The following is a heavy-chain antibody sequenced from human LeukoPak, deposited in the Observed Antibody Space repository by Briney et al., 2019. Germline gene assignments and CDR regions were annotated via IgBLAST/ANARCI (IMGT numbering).Heavy chain of an antibody. J-gene: IGHJ4*02. CDR1: GFIFDKYW. CDR3: AKGSSGYFFDL. V-gene: IGHV3-23*01. Sequence: RRLSCTASGFIFDKYWLVWVRQDPRKGLEWVSAISNDGGGTTYADFVKGRFSVSRDNSKNTLFLQMNSLRADDTALYYCAKGSSGYFFDLWGQGTLVTVSS. CDR2: ISNDGGGT. D-gene: IGHD3-22*01.